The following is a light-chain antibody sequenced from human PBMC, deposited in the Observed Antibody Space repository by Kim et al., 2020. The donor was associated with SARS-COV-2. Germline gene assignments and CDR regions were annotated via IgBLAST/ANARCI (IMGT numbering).Light chain of an antibody. CDR2: QDS. J-gene: IGLJ2*01. Sequence: SYELTQPPSVSVSPGQTASITCSGDKLGDKYASWYQQKPGQSPVMVIYQDSKRPSGIPERFSGSNSGNTATLTISGTQAMDEADYYCQTWDSSTGVFGGGTHLTVL. CDR1: KLGDKY. CDR3: QTWDSSTGV. V-gene: IGLV3-1*01.